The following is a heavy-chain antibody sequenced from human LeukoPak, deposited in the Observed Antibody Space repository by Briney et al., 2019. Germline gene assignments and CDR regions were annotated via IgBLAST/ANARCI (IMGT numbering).Heavy chain of an antibody. Sequence: GGSLRLSCTASGFTFSNAWMSWVRQAPGKGLEWVGRIKRKTDAGTTDYAAPVKGRFTISRDGSKNTLYLQMNSLKTEVTAVYYCTTDYGGTYYYYYYYMDVWGKGTTVTVSS. CDR1: GFTFSNAW. CDR3: TTDYGGTYYYYYYYMDV. D-gene: IGHD4-23*01. J-gene: IGHJ6*03. CDR2: IKRKTDAGTT. V-gene: IGHV3-15*01.